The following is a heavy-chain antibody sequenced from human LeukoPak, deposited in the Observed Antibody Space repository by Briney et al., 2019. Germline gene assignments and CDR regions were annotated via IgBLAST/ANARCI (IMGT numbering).Heavy chain of an antibody. Sequence: PSETLSLTCTVSGGSISSSSYYWGWIRQPPGKGLEWIGSIYYSGSTYYNPSLKSRVTISVDTSKNQFSLKLSSVTAADTAVYYCARHILQQWLCRFDPWGQGTLVTVSS. J-gene: IGHJ5*02. V-gene: IGHV4-39*01. CDR2: IYYSGST. D-gene: IGHD6-19*01. CDR1: GGSISSSSYY. CDR3: ARHILQQWLCRFDP.